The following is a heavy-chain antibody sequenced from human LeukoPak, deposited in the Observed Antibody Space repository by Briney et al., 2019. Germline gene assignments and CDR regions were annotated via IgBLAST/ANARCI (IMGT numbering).Heavy chain of an antibody. CDR2: ISYDGSNK. D-gene: IGHD3-22*01. J-gene: IGHJ3*02. CDR3: AKPDGSYYDSSGYHAFDI. V-gene: IGHV3-30-3*02. Sequence: HPGGSLRLSCAASGFTFSSYAMHWVRQAPGKGLEWVAVISYDGSNKYYADSVKGRFTISRDNSKNTLYLQMNSLRAEDTAVYYCAKPDGSYYDSSGYHAFDIWGQGTMVTVSS. CDR1: GFTFSSYA.